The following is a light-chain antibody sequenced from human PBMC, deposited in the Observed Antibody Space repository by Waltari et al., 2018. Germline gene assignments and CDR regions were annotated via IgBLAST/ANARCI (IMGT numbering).Light chain of an antibody. Sequence: QSVLTQPASVSGSPGQSITLSCPGTSSYVGGYNYVSWYQQHPGKAPKLMIYDVIKRPSGISNRFSGSKSGNTASLTISGLQAEDEADYYCSLYTTIYVFGPGTKVTVL. V-gene: IGLV2-14*03. CDR3: SLYTTIYV. CDR1: SSYVGGYNY. CDR2: DVI. J-gene: IGLJ1*01.